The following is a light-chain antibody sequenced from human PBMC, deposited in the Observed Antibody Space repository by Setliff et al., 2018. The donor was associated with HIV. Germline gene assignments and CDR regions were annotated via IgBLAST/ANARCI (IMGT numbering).Light chain of an antibody. CDR3: QAWDSSTYV. V-gene: IGLV3-1*01. Sequence: SYALTQPPSVSVSPGQTASITCSGYKLGDKYACWYQQKPGQYPVLVIYQDNKRPSGIPERFSGSNSGNTATLTISGTQAMDEADYYCQAWDSSTYVFGTGTKVTVL. CDR1: KLGDKY. J-gene: IGLJ1*01. CDR2: QDN.